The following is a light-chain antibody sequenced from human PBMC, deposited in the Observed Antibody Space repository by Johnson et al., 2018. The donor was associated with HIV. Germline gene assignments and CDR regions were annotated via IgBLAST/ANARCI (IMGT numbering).Light chain of an antibody. CDR1: SSNIGNNY. Sequence: QSVLTQPPSVSAAPGQKVTISCSGSSSNIGNNYVSWYQQLPGTAPKLLIYDNNKRPSGIPDRFSGSKSGTSATLCITGLQTGDEADYYCGTWDSSLSAGRVFGTGTKVTVL. CDR3: GTWDSSLSAGRV. CDR2: DNN. J-gene: IGLJ1*01. V-gene: IGLV1-51*01.